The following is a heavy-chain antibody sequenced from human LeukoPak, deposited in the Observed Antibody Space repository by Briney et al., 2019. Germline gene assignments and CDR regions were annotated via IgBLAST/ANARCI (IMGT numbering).Heavy chain of an antibody. D-gene: IGHD5-18*01. CDR3: ARVPVDTAMAYYFDY. V-gene: IGHV1-69*13. CDR2: IIPIFGTA. CDR1: GGTFSSYA. J-gene: IGHJ4*02. Sequence: ASVKVSCKASGGTFSSYAISWVRQAPGQGLEWMGGIIPIFGTANYAQKLQGRVTITADESTSTAYMELSSLRSEDTAVYYCARVPVDTAMAYYFDYWGQGTLVTVSS.